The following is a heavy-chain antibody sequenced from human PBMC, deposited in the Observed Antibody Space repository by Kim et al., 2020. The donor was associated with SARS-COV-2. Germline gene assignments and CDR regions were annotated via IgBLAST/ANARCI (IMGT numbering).Heavy chain of an antibody. J-gene: IGHJ4*02. V-gene: IGHV3-33*04. Sequence: DGSNNKYADSVKGRFTISRDNSKNTLYLQMNSLRAEDSAVYYCARDLTVGWGQGTLVTVSS. D-gene: IGHD1-26*01. CDR2: DGSNN. CDR3: ARDLTVG.